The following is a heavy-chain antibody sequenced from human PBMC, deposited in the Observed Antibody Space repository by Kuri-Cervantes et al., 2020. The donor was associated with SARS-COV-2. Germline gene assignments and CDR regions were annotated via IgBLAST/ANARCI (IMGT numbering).Heavy chain of an antibody. CDR2: INTNTGNP. V-gene: IGHV7-4-1*02. CDR3: ARDGEVLLWFGELRDGAFDI. CDR1: GYTFTTYA. J-gene: IGHJ3*02. Sequence: ASVKVSCKASGYTFTTYAMIWVRQAPGQGLEWMGWINTNTGNPTYAQGFIGRFVFSLDTSVSTAYLQISSLKAEDTAVYYCARDGEVLLWFGELRDGAFDICGQAI. D-gene: IGHD3-10*01.